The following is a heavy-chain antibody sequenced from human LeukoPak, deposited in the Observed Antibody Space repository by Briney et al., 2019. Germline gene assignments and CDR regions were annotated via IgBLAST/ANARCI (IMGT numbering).Heavy chain of an antibody. D-gene: IGHD1-26*01. V-gene: IGHV4-4*07. Sequence: SETLSLTCTVSGGSISSYYWSWIRQPAGKGLEWIGRIYTSGSTNYNPSLKSRVTISVDTSKNQFSLKLSSVTAADTAVYYCARGGRSYYGDPFDYWGQGTLVTVSS. CDR3: ARGGRSYYGDPFDY. J-gene: IGHJ4*02. CDR2: IYTSGST. CDR1: GGSISSYY.